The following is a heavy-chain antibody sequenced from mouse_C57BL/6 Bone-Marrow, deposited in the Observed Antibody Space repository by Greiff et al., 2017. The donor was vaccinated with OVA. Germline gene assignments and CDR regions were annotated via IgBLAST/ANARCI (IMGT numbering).Heavy chain of an antibody. CDR2: ISSGSSYT. CDR1: GFTFSSYG. J-gene: IGHJ2*01. V-gene: IGHV5-6*01. CDR3: ARHHGDY. Sequence: EVKLMESGGDLVKPGGSLKLSCAASGFTFSSYGMYWVRQTPDKRLEWVATISSGSSYTYYTDNVKGRFTISRDNAKNTLYLQMSSLKSEDTARYYWARHHGDYWGQGTTLTVSS.